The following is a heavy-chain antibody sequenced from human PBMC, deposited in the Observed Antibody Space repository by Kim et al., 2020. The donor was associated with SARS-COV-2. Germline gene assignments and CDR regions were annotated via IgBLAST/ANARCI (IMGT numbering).Heavy chain of an antibody. J-gene: IGHJ4*02. Sequence: TDYAEPVKGRFTISRDDSRNTLYLQMNSLKTEDTAVYYCTAGSYSSSPDYWGQGTLVTVSS. CDR3: TAGSYSSSPDY. V-gene: IGHV3-15*01. CDR2: T. D-gene: IGHD6-13*01.